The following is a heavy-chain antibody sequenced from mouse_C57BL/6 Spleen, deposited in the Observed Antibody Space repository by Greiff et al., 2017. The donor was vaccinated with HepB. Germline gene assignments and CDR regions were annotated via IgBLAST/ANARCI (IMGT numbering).Heavy chain of an antibody. J-gene: IGHJ2*01. D-gene: IGHD2-1*01. Sequence: VQLQQSGAELAKPGASVKLSCKASGYTFTSYWMHWVNQRPGQGLEWIGYINPSSGYTKYIQKFKDKATLAADKTSSTAYMQLSSLTCEDSAVYYCAREGGNHGGVFDYWGQGATLTVSS. CDR3: AREGGNHGGVFDY. CDR1: GYTFTSYW. V-gene: IGHV1-7*01. CDR2: INPSSGYT.